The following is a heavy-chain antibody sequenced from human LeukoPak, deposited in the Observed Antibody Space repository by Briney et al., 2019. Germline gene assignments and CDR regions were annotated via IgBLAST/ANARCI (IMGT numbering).Heavy chain of an antibody. CDR1: GFTFSTYN. Sequence: GGSLRLSCAASGFTFSTYNMNWVRQVPGKGLEWIGRINSKTDGGPTVYSAPVKGRFNISRDDSKNTLFLQMNSLETDDTAVYYCATGPLDYWGQGALVTVST. CDR3: ATGPLDY. CDR2: INSKTDGGPT. J-gene: IGHJ4*02. V-gene: IGHV3-15*01.